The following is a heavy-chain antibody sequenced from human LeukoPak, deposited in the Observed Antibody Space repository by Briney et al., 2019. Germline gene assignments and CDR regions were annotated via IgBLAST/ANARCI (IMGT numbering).Heavy chain of an antibody. J-gene: IGHJ4*02. Sequence: GGSLRLSCAASGFIFSTYWMSWVRQAPGKGLEWVANIKQDGSEKYYVDSVKGRFTISRDNAKNSLYLQMNSLRAEDTAVYYCAKYGPQDSGSSHFDYWGQGALVTVSS. CDR2: IKQDGSEK. D-gene: IGHD1-26*01. V-gene: IGHV3-7*05. CDR3: AKYGPQDSGSSHFDY. CDR1: GFIFSTYW.